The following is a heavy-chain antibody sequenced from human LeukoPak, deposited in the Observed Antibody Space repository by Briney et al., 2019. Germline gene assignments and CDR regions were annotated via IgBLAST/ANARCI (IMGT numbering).Heavy chain of an antibody. CDR1: GFTFNNCA. CDR2: ISTSGDSA. D-gene: IGHD5-24*01. J-gene: IGHJ4*02. CDR3: AKRSMADFDS. V-gene: IGHV3-23*01. Sequence: GGSLRLSCAASGFTFNNCAMTWVRQAPGKGLEWVSTISTSGDSANYADSVKGRFTISRDNSKSTLYLQMSSLRAEDTAIYYCAKRSMADFDSWGQGTLVTVSS.